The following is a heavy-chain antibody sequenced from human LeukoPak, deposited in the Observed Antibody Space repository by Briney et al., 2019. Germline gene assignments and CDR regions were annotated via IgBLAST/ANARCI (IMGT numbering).Heavy chain of an antibody. CDR1: GGSISSYY. D-gene: IGHD3-16*01. CDR3: ARYGLIRGFEY. Sequence: SETLSVTCTVSGGSISSYYWSWIRQPPGKELEWIGYIYYSGSTNYSPSLKSRVTISVDTSKNQFSLKLSSVTAADTAVYYCARYGLIRGFEYWGQGTLVTVSS. J-gene: IGHJ4*02. CDR2: IYYSGST. V-gene: IGHV4-59*01.